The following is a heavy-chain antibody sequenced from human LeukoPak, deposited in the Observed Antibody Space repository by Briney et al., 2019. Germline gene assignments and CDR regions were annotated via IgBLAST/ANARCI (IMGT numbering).Heavy chain of an antibody. CDR3: AALMIVVVPFDY. Sequence: GGSLRLSCAASGFTFDDYAMHWVRQAPGKGLEWVSAISGSGGSTYYADSVKGRFTISRDNSKNTLYLQMNSLRAEDTAVYYCAALMIVVVPFDYWGQGTLVTVSS. CDR2: ISGSGGST. V-gene: IGHV3-23*01. J-gene: IGHJ4*02. CDR1: GFTFDDYA. D-gene: IGHD3-22*01.